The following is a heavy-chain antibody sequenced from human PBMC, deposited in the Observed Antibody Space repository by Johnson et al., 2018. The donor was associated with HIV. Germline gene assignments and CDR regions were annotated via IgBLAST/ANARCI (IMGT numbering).Heavy chain of an antibody. Sequence: EVQLVESGGGVLRPGGSLRLSCAASGFIFDDYGMSWVRQTPGKGLEWVSGINWNGGSTGYADSVKGRFTISRDNAKNSLYVQMNSLRAEDTAVYYCAKSRSGWYEDAFDIWGQGTMVTVSS. D-gene: IGHD6-19*01. CDR3: AKSRSGWYEDAFDI. CDR2: INWNGGST. CDR1: GFIFDDYG. V-gene: IGHV3-20*04. J-gene: IGHJ3*02.